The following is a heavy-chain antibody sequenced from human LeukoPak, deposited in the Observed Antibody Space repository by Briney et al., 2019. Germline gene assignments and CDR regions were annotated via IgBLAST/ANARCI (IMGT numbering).Heavy chain of an antibody. J-gene: IGHJ3*02. CDR3: AKETFGPNVFDI. V-gene: IGHV3-30*18. D-gene: IGHD3-16*01. Sequence: GRSLRLSCAASGFTFSSYGMHWVRQAPGKGLEWVAVISYDGSNKYYADSVKGRFTISRDNSKNTLYLQMNSLRADDTARYYCAKETFGPNVFDIWGQGTMVTAS. CDR2: ISYDGSNK. CDR1: GFTFSSYG.